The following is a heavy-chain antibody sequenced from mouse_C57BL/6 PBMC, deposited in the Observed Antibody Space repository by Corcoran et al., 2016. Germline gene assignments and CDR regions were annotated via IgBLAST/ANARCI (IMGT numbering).Heavy chain of an antibody. Sequence: QIQLVQSGPELKKPGATVKISCKASGYTFTTYGMSWVKPAPGKGLKWMGGINTYSGVPTYADDFKGRFAFSLETSASTAYLQINNLKNEDTATYFCARSPTGTNAMDYWGQGTSVTVSS. CDR1: GYTFTTYG. J-gene: IGHJ4*01. V-gene: IGHV9-3*01. CDR3: ARSPTGTNAMDY. CDR2: INTYSGVP. D-gene: IGHD4-1*02.